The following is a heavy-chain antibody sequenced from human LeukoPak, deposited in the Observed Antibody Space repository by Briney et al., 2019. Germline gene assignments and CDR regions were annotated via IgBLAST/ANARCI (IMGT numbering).Heavy chain of an antibody. Sequence: GGSLRLSCAASGFTFASYAVSWVHQAPGKGLEWVSTISGSGGSTYYADSVKGRFTISRDNSKNTLSLQMNSLRAEDTAVYYCAKSGLVTAIRSYFDYWGQGTLATVSS. J-gene: IGHJ4*02. D-gene: IGHD2-21*02. CDR2: ISGSGGST. CDR3: AKSGLVTAIRSYFDY. CDR1: GFTFASYA. V-gene: IGHV3-23*01.